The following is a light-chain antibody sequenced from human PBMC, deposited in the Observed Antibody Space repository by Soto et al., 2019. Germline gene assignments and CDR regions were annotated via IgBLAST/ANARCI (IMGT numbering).Light chain of an antibody. CDR1: QSVSSN. J-gene: IGKJ2*01. Sequence: EIVMTKSPATLSVSPGERATLSCRASQSVSSNLAWYQQKPGQAPRLLIYGASTRATAIPARFSGSGSGTEFTLTISSLQSEDFAVYYCQHYYTWPRTFGQGTKLEIK. CDR3: QHYYTWPRT. V-gene: IGKV3-15*01. CDR2: GAS.